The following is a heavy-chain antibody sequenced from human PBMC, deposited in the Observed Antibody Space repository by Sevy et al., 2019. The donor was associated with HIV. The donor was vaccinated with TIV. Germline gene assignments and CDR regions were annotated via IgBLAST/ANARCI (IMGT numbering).Heavy chain of an antibody. D-gene: IGHD3-22*01. CDR1: GVSFSDYF. V-gene: IGHV4-34*01. CDR3: ARVGGYYDKGFDS. CDR2: INQSGST. Sequence: SETLSLTCGVYGVSFSDYFWSWIRQPPGKGLEWIGEINQSGSTNYNPSLKSRFTISIDTSKKLSSLNLSSVTAADTAVYYCARVGGYYDKGFDSWGQGSLVTVSS. J-gene: IGHJ4*02.